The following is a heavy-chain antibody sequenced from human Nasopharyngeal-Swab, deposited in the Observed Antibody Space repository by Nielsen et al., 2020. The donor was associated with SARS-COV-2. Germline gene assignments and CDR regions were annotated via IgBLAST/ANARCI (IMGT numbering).Heavy chain of an antibody. CDR2: LSGSGGDT. D-gene: IGHD6-13*01. J-gene: IGHJ4*02. V-gene: IGHV3-23*01. CDR1: GFSFSTYA. Sequence: GGSLRLSCAASGFSFSTYAMSWVRQAPGKGLEWVSALSGSGGDTYYADSVKGRFTISRDNSKNTLYLRMNSLRAEDTAVYYCAKDGSSSPTYWGQGTLVTVSS. CDR3: AKDGSSSPTY.